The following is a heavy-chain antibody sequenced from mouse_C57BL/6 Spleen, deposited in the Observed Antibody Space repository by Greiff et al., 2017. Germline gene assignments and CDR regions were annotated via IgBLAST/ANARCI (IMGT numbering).Heavy chain of an antibody. CDR3: ARKDYWYFDV. CDR1: GYTFTSYW. CDR2: IVPSDSST. Sequence: VQLQQPGAELVMPGASVKLSCKASGYTFTSYWMHWVKQRPGQGLEWIGEIVPSDSSTNYNQKFKGKSTLTVDKSSRTAYMQLSSLTTEDSAVYYCARKDYWYFDVWGTGTTLTVSS. V-gene: IGHV1-69*01. J-gene: IGHJ1*03.